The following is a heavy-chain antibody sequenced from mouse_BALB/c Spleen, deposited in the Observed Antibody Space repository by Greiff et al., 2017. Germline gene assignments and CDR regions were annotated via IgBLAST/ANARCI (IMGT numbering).Heavy chain of an antibody. CDR3: TRSLANSWFAY. D-gene: IGHD3-1*01. CDR2: IYPGNSDT. V-gene: IGHV1-5*01. CDR1: GYSFTSYW. J-gene: IGHJ3*01. Sequence: VQLQQSGTVLARPGASVKMSCKASGYSFTSYWMHWVKQRPGQGLEWIGAIYPGNSDTSYNQKFKGKAKLTAVTSASTAYMELSSLTNEDSAVYYCTRSLANSWFAYWGQGTLVTVSA.